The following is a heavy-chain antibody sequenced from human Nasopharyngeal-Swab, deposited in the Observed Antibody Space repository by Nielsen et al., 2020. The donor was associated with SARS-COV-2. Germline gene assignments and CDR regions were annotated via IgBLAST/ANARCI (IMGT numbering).Heavy chain of an antibody. J-gene: IGHJ4*02. CDR3: SRMLED. V-gene: IGHV3-7*01. CDR1: GFTLSNNW. CDR2: INQDGSEK. Sequence: GESLKISCAASGFTLSNNWMDWVRQAPGKGLEWVANINQDGSEKHYVDSVKGRFTTSRDNAKNSVYLQLNSLRTEDTAIYYCSRMLEDWGQGTLVTVSS. D-gene: IGHD3-10*02.